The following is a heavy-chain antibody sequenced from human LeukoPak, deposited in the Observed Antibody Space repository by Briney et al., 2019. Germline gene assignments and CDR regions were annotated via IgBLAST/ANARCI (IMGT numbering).Heavy chain of an antibody. CDR1: GFTFSSYA. J-gene: IGHJ4*02. V-gene: IGHV3-23*01. Sequence: PGGSLRLSCAASGFTFSSYAMSWVRQAPGKGLEGVSAISGSGGSTYYADSVKGRFTISRDNSKSTLSLQMNSLRAEDTAIYYCATYRQVLLPFESWGQGTLVTVSS. CDR3: ATYRQVLLPFES. D-gene: IGHD2-8*02. CDR2: ISGSGGST.